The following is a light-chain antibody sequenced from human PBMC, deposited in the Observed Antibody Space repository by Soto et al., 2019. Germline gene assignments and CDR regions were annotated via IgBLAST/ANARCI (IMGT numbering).Light chain of an antibody. CDR3: GSCAGGGSFVL. Sequence: QAVVTQPPSASGSPGQSVTISCTGTSNDVGRCNYVSWYQQYPGKVPKLMIYEVTKRPSGVPDRFSGSKSGNTASLTVSGLQAEDEADYYCGSCAGGGSFVLFGGGTKLTVL. CDR2: EVT. CDR1: SNDVGRCNY. V-gene: IGLV2-8*01. J-gene: IGLJ2*01.